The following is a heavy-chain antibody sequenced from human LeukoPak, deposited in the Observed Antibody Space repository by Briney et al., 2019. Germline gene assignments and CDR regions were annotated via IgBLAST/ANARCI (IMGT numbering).Heavy chain of an antibody. D-gene: IGHD5-18*01. CDR2: IYSGGST. V-gene: IGHV3-66*01. CDR1: GFTVSSNY. Sequence: GGSLRLSCAASGFTVSSNYMSWVRQAPGKGLEWVSVIYSGGSTYYADSVKGRFTISRDNSKNTLYLQMNSLRAEDTAVYCCARGRVRGYSYGPFDYWGQGTLVTVSS. CDR3: ARGRVRGYSYGPFDY. J-gene: IGHJ4*02.